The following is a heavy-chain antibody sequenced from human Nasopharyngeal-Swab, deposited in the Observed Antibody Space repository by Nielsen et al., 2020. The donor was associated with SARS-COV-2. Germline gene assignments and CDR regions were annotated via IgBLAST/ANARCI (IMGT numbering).Heavy chain of an antibody. CDR2: IYYSGST. D-gene: IGHD2-15*01. V-gene: IGHV4-31*02. J-gene: IGHJ4*02. Sequence: PGKSLEWIGYIYYSGSTYYNPSLKSRVTISVDMSKNQFSLKLSSVTAADTAVYYCARAGGYCSGGSCRRHYYFDYWGQGTLVTVSS. CDR3: ARAGGYCSGGSCRRHYYFDY.